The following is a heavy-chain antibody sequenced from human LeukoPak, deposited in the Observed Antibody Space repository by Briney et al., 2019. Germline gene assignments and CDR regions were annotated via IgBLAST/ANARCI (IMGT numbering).Heavy chain of an antibody. V-gene: IGHV3-30-3*01. CDR2: ISYDGSNK. CDR3: ARGIAARNY. D-gene: IGHD6-6*01. J-gene: IGHJ4*02. Sequence: PGRSLRLSCAASGFTFSSYAMHWVRQAPGKGLEWVAVISYDGSNKYYADSVKGRFTISRDNSKNTLYLQMNSLRAEDTAVYYCARGIAARNYWGQGTLVTVSS. CDR1: GFTFSSYA.